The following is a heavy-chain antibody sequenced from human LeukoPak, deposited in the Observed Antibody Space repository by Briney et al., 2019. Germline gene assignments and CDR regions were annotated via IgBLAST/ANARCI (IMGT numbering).Heavy chain of an antibody. CDR1: GFTFSSYS. D-gene: IGHD4-17*01. V-gene: IGHV3-48*01. CDR3: ARDSPTAYGDYVDY. J-gene: IGHJ4*02. Sequence: PGGSLRLSCAASGFTFSSYSMNWVRQAPGKWLEWVSYISSSSSTLYYADSVKGRFTISRDNAKNSLCLQMNSLRAEDTAVYYCARDSPTAYGDYVDYWGQGTLVTVSS. CDR2: ISSSSSTL.